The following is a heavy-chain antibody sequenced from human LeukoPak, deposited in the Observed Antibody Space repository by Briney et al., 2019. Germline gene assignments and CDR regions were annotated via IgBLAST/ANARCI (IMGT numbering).Heavy chain of an antibody. CDR3: ARGEQYGSGTVQFDY. D-gene: IGHD3-10*01. CDR2: IYQSGST. CDR1: GGSISSSNW. Sequence: PSETLSLTCSVSGGSISSSNWWSWVRQPPGKGLEWNGEIYQSGSTNYNPTLKSRVTMSVDKSRNQFSLSLTSVTAADTAVYYCARGEQYGSGTVQFDYWGQGTLVTVSS. V-gene: IGHV4-4*02. J-gene: IGHJ4*02.